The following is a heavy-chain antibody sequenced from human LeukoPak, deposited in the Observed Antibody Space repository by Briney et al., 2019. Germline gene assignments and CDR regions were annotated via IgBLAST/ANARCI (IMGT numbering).Heavy chain of an antibody. Sequence: PGGSLRLSCAASGFTFSSYAMHWVRQAPGKGLEWVAVISYDGSNKYYADSVKGRFTIPRDNSKNTLYLQMNSLRAEDTAVYYCARSRFYFDYWGQGTLVTVSS. J-gene: IGHJ4*02. V-gene: IGHV3-30-3*01. CDR3: ARSRFYFDY. CDR2: ISYDGSNK. CDR1: GFTFSSYA.